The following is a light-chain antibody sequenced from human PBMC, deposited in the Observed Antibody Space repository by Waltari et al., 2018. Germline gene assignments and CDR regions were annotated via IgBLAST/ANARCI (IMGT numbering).Light chain of an antibody. V-gene: IGLV1-44*01. CDR1: RSNRGTTT. CDR2: SNN. Sequence: QSVLTQPPSASGTPGPRVTIPCSGSRSNRGTTTFTWYQQPPGTAPKLLIYSNNQRPSGVPDRFSGSKSDTSASLAISGLQSEDEADYYCAAWDDSLNGPVFGGGTKLTVL. J-gene: IGLJ3*02. CDR3: AAWDDSLNGPV.